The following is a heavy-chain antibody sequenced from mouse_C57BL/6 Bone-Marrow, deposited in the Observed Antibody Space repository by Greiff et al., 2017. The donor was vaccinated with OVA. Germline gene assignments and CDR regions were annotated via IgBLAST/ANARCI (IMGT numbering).Heavy chain of an antibody. V-gene: IGHV14-4*01. D-gene: IGHD2-1*01. CDR3: TSYGNFDY. CDR2: IDPENGDT. J-gene: IGHJ2*01. Sequence: VQLKESGAELVRPGASVKLSCTASGFNIKDDYMHWVKQRPEQGLEWIGWIDPENGDTEYASKFQGKATITADTSSNTAYLQLSSLISEDTAVYYCTSYGNFDYWGQGTTLTVSS. CDR1: GFNIKDDY.